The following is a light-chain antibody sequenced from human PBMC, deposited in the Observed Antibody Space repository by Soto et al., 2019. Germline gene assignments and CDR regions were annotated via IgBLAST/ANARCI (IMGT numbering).Light chain of an antibody. J-gene: IGLJ3*02. CDR2: EDN. V-gene: IGLV6-57*01. CDR1: SGSIASNY. CDR3: QSYDSSNHWV. Sequence: NFMLTQPHSVSASPGKTVTISCTRSSGSIASNYVQWYQQRPGSSPTTVIYEDNQRPSGVPDRFSGSIDSSSNSASLTISGLKPEDEADYYCQSYDSSNHWVFGGGTKLTVL.